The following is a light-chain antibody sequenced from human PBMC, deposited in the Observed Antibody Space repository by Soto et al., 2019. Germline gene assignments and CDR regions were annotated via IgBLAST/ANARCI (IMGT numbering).Light chain of an antibody. CDR1: SSDVGAYKY. CDR3: SSYTSSSTQV. J-gene: IGLJ3*02. V-gene: IGLV2-14*01. CDR2: EVS. Sequence: QSALTQPASVSGSPGQSITISCTGTSSDVGAYKYVSWYQQHPGKAPKLIIYEVSNRPSGVSNRFSGSKSGNTASLTISGLQAEDEADYYCSSYTSSSTQVFGGGTKVTVL.